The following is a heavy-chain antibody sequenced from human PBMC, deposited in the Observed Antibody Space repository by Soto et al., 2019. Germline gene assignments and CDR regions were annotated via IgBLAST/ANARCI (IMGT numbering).Heavy chain of an antibody. D-gene: IGHD3-22*01. CDR3: ARDDYDSRTFDY. CDR2: ISYDGSNK. V-gene: IGHV3-30-3*01. CDR1: GFTFSSYA. Sequence: QVQLVESGGGVVQPGRSLRLSCAASGFTFSSYAMHWVRQAPGKGLEWVAVISYDGSNKYYADSVKGRFTISRDNSKNTLYLQMNSLRAEDTAVYYCARDDYDSRTFDYWGQGTLVTVSS. J-gene: IGHJ4*02.